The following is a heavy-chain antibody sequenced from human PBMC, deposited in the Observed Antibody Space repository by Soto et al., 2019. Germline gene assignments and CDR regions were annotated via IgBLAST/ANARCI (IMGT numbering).Heavy chain of an antibody. V-gene: IGHV1-46*01. CDR1: GYTFTSYY. J-gene: IGHJ6*02. Sequence: ASVKVSCKASGYTFTSYYMHWVRQAPGQGLEWMGIINPSGGSTSYAQKFQGRVTMTRDTSTSTVYMELSSLRSEDTAVYYCARVPILTGYFYYYYGMDVWGQGTTVTVS. D-gene: IGHD3-9*01. CDR3: ARVPILTGYFYYYYGMDV. CDR2: INPSGGST.